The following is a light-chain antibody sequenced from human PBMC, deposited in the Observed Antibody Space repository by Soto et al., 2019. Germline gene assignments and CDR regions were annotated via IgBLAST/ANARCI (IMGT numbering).Light chain of an antibody. Sequence: QSALTQPPSASGSPGQSVTISCTGTSSDVGAYNYVSWYQQHAGKAPKLVIYEVTKRPSGVPDRFSGSKSANTASLTVSGLQAEDEADYYCSPFASSNTWVFGRGTKLTVL. CDR2: EVT. V-gene: IGLV2-8*01. CDR1: SSDVGAYNY. J-gene: IGLJ3*02. CDR3: SPFASSNTWV.